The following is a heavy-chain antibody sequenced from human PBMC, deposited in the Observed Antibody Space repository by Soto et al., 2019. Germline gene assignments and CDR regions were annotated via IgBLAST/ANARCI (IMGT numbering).Heavy chain of an antibody. J-gene: IGHJ5*02. D-gene: IGHD6-13*01. CDR2: ISGSGGST. V-gene: IGHV3-23*01. CDR1: GFTFSSYA. Sequence: EVQLLESGGGLVQPGGSLRLSCAASGFTFSSYAMSWVRQAPGKGLGWVSAISGSGGSTYYADSVKGRFTISRANSKNTLYLQMNSLRAEDTAVYYCAKEIAAAGSWGWFDPWGQGTLVTVSS. CDR3: AKEIAAAGSWGWFDP.